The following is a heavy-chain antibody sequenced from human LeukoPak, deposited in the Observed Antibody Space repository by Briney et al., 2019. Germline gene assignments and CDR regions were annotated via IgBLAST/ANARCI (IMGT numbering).Heavy chain of an antibody. CDR3: ARVGSTDSPHAFDI. D-gene: IGHD3-22*01. Sequence: GGSLRLSCAASGFSFSSYWMDWVRQAPGKGLGWVSGINRDGRMTKYAESVKGRFTISRDNAKNTLYLQMNTLRAEDTAVYYCARVGSTDSPHAFDIWGQGTTVTVSS. J-gene: IGHJ3*02. V-gene: IGHV3-74*01. CDR2: INRDGRMT. CDR1: GFSFSSYW.